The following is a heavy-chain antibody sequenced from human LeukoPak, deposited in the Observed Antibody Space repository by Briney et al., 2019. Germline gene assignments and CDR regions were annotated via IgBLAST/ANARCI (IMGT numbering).Heavy chain of an antibody. CDR1: AYTFTSYD. CDR2: INPNSGGT. J-gene: IGHJ6*02. CDR3: ARSASMVRGVIIPSSYYYYGMDV. Sequence: ASVKVSCKASAYTFTSYDINWVRQAPGQGLEWMGWINPNSGGTNYAQKFQGRVTMTRDTSISTAYMELSRLRSDDTAVYYCARSASMVRGVIIPSSYYYYGMDVWGQGTTVTVSS. D-gene: IGHD3-10*01. V-gene: IGHV1-2*02.